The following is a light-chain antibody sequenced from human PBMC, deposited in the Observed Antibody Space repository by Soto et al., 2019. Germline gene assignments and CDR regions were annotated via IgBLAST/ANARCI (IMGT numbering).Light chain of an antibody. CDR3: QQSYSTIT. CDR1: QSISSY. Sequence: DIQMTQSPSSLSASVGDRVTITCRASQSISSYLNWYQQKPGKAPKLLIYAASRLQSGVPSGFSGSAAGTDFTLTISSLQPEDFATYYCQQSYSTITFGQGTRLEIK. V-gene: IGKV1-39*01. J-gene: IGKJ5*01. CDR2: AAS.